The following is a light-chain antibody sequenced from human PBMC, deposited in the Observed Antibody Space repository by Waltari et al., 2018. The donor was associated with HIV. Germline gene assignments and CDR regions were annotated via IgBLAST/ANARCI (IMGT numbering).Light chain of an antibody. CDR3: AAWNDRLSGYV. CDR1: SSNIGRNY. Sequence: QSVLTQPPSASGTPGQRVTISCSGSSSNIGRNYVYWYQQLPGTAPKLLIYTNNQRPSGVPDRFAGSKSGTSASRAISWLRSEDEADYYCAAWNDRLSGYVFGTGTKVTV. CDR2: TNN. J-gene: IGLJ1*01. V-gene: IGLV1-47*01.